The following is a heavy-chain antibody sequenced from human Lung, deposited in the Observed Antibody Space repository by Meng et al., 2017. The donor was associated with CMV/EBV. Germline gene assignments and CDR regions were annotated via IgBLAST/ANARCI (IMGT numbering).Heavy chain of an antibody. CDR3: ARDSPVHSGSRFNWFDP. J-gene: IGHJ5*02. CDR1: YTCTRNY. CDR2: INPSGGST. V-gene: IGHV1-46*01. Sequence: YTCTRNYIHWVRQAPGQGLEWMGVINPSGGSTNYAQKFQGRVIMTSDTSTSTVYMALSSLRSEDTAVYYCARDSPVHSGSRFNWFDPWGQGTLVTVSS. D-gene: IGHD1-26*01.